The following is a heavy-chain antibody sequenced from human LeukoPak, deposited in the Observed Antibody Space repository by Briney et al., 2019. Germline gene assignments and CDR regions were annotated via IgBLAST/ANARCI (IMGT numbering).Heavy chain of an antibody. CDR3: ARDRAGYYGMDV. V-gene: IGHV3-21*01. D-gene: IGHD3-10*01. CDR2: ISSSSSYI. Sequence: GGSLRLSCAASGFSFSSYSMNWVRQAPGKGLEGVSSISSSSSYIYYADSVKGRFTISRDNAKNSLYLQMNSLRAEDTAVYYCARDRAGYYGMDVWGQGTTVTVSS. J-gene: IGHJ6*02. CDR1: GFSFSSYS.